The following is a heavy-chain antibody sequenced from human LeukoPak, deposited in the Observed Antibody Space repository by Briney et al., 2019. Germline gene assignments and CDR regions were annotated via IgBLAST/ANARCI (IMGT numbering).Heavy chain of an antibody. V-gene: IGHV4-59*12. CDR1: GFTFIDYY. J-gene: IGHJ6*03. CDR2: IFYSGNI. Sequence: GSLRLSCAASGFTFIDYYMSWIRQAPGKGLEWVGNIFYSGNIYYNPSLKSRVTISVDTSKNQFSLRLSSETAADTAVYYCAREKLHNYVWGTYRQVYYMDVWGKGTTVTVSS. D-gene: IGHD3-16*02. CDR3: AREKLHNYVWGTYRQVYYMDV.